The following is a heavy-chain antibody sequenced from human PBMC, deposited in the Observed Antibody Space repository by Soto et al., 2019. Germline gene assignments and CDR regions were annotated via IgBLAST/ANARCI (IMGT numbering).Heavy chain of an antibody. V-gene: IGHV3-33*01. J-gene: IGHJ4*02. CDR3: ARAHPTIYCSSTSCISGAFDY. D-gene: IGHD2-2*01. CDR1: GFTFSSYG. Sequence: GGSLRLSCAASGFTFSSYGMHWVRQAPGKGLEWVAVIWYDGSNKYYADSVKGRFTISRDNSKNTLYLQMNSLRAEDTAVYYCARAHPTIYCSSTSCISGAFDYWGQGTLVTVSS. CDR2: IWYDGSNK.